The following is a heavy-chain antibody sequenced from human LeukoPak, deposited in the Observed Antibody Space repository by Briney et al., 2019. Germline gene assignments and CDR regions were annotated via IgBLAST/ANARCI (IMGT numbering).Heavy chain of an antibody. CDR1: GFTFSSYS. D-gene: IGHD3-10*01. V-gene: IGHV3-21*01. CDR3: ARDFKAGFGEFPIDY. J-gene: IGHJ4*02. Sequence: GGSLRLSCAASGFTFSSYSMNWVRQAPGKGLEWVSSISSSSSYIDYADSVKGRLTISRDNAKNSLYLQMNSLRAEDRAVDYCARDFKAGFGEFPIDYWGQGTLVTVSS. CDR2: ISSSSSYI.